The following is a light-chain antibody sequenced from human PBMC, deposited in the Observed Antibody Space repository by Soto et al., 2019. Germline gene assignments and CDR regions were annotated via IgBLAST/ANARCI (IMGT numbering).Light chain of an antibody. J-gene: IGKJ1*01. CDR3: QQYGSSPRT. Sequence: EIVLTQSPGTLSLSPGDRAALSCRASHTISSNFLAWYQQKPGQAPRLLIYGASSRATGIPDRFSSSGSGTDFTLTIRRLEPEDLAVYYCQQYGSSPRTFGQGTKVDIK. CDR1: HTISSNF. CDR2: GAS. V-gene: IGKV3-20*01.